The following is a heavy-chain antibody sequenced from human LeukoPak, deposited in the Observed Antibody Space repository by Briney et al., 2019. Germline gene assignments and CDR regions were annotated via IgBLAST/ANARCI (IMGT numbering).Heavy chain of an antibody. Sequence: ASVKVSCKASGYTFTSYYMHWVRQAPGQGLEWMGIINPSGGSTSYAQKFQGRVTITADESTGTAYMELSSLRSEDTAVYYCASPEGGYSYGYVYWGQGTLVTVSS. CDR3: ASPEGGYSYGYVY. V-gene: IGHV1-46*01. J-gene: IGHJ4*02. CDR1: GYTFTSYY. D-gene: IGHD5-18*01. CDR2: INPSGGST.